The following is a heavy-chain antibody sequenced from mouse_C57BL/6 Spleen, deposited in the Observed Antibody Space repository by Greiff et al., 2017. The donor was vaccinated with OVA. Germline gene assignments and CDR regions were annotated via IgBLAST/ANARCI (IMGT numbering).Heavy chain of an antibody. J-gene: IGHJ2*01. D-gene: IGHD1-1*01. CDR2: IDPEDGEN. Sequence: VQLQQSGAELVKPGASVKLSCTASGFNIKDYYMHWVKQRTEQGLGWIGRIDPEDGENKYAPKFQGKATITADTSSNTAYLQLSSLTSEDTAVYYCAPYGSSSYYCDYWGQGTTLTVSS. CDR1: GFNIKDYY. CDR3: APYGSSSYYCDY. V-gene: IGHV14-2*01.